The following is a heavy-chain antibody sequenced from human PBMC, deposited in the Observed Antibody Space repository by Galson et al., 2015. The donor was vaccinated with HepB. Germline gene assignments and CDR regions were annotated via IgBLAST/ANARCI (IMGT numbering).Heavy chain of an antibody. J-gene: IGHJ6*03. CDR3: ARGPYSSSSYYYYYMDV. V-gene: IGHV6-1*01. CDR1: GDSVSSNSAA. Sequence: CAISGDSVSSNSAAWNWIRQSPSRGLEWLGRTYYRSKWYNDYAVSVKSRITINPDTSKNQFSLQLNSVTPEDTAAYYCARGPYSSSSYYYYYMDVWGKGTTVTVSS. D-gene: IGHD6-6*01. CDR2: TYYRSKWYN.